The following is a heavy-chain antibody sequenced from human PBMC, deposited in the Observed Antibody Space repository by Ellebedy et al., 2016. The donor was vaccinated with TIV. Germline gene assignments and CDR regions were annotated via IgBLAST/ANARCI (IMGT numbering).Heavy chain of an antibody. CDR3: ARGDGDYVYWFDP. CDR1: GYTFTSYY. CDR2: MNPNSGNT. Sequence: ASVKVSCKASGYTFTSYYMHWVRQAPGQGLEWMGWMNPNSGNTGYAQKFQGRVTMTRNTSISTAYMELSSLRSEDTAVYYCARGDGDYVYWFDPWGQGTLVTVSS. D-gene: IGHD4-17*01. V-gene: IGHV1-8*02. J-gene: IGHJ5*02.